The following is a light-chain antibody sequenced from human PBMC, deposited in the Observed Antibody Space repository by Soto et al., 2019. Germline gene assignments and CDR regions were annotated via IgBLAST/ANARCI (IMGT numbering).Light chain of an antibody. CDR3: QQSYSTPWK. CDR2: AAS. V-gene: IGKV1-39*01. Sequence: DIQMTQSPSSLSASVGDRVTITCRASQSISSYLNWYQQKPGKAPKLLIYAASSLQSGVPSSFSGSGSGTDFTLTISSLQPEDFATYYCQQSYSTPWKFGQGTKVDI. CDR1: QSISSY. J-gene: IGKJ1*01.